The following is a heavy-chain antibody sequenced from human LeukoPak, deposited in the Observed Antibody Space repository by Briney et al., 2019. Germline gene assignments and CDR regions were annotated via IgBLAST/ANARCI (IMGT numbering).Heavy chain of an antibody. V-gene: IGHV3-48*01. J-gene: IGHJ4*02. CDR2: ISSSSSTI. D-gene: IGHD3-22*01. CDR1: GFTFSSYE. Sequence: GGSLRLSCAASGFTFSSYEMNWVRQAPGKGLEWVSYISSSSSTIYYADSVKGRFTISRDNAKYSLYLQMNSLRAEDTAVYYCARNPYYYDSSGHFDYWGQGTLVTVSS. CDR3: ARNPYYYDSSGHFDY.